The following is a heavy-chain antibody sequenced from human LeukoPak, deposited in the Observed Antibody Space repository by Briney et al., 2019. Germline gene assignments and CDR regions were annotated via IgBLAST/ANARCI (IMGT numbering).Heavy chain of an antibody. J-gene: IGHJ3*02. CDR2: IYYSGST. V-gene: IGHV4-39*07. Sequence: SETLSLTCTVSGGSISSSSYYWGWIRQPPGKGLEWIGSIYYSGSTYYNPSLKSRVTISVDTSKNQFSLKLSSVTAADTAVYYCASLGEWLRAFDIWGQGTMVTVSS. CDR3: ASLGEWLRAFDI. D-gene: IGHD3-3*01. CDR1: GGSISSSSYY.